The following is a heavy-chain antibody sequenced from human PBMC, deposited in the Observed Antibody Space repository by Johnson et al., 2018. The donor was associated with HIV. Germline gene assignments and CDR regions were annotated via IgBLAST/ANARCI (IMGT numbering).Heavy chain of an antibody. V-gene: IGHV3-23*04. J-gene: IGHJ3*02. CDR1: GFTFSSNA. CDR2: ISGSGGST. Sequence: VQLVESGGGLVQPGGSLRLSCAASGFTFSSNAMSWVRQAPGKGLEWVSGISGSGGSTYYADSVKGRFTISRDNSKNTLSLQMNSLRAGDTAVYYCARANRGRNDAFDIWGQGTMVTVSS. CDR3: ARANRGRNDAFDI. D-gene: IGHD2-15*01.